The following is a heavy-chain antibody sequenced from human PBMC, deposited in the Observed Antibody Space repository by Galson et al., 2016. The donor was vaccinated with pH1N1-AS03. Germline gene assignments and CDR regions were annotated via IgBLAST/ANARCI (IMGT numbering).Heavy chain of an antibody. J-gene: IGHJ6*02. V-gene: IGHV1-2*04. CDR3: ARDPRGPCTSATCPTTYYFGMDV. D-gene: IGHD2-2*01. CDR1: GYIFTGFY. Sequence: SVKVSCKASGYIFTGFYVHWVRQAPGQGLEWMGWINTDGGVTNYAQKLEAWVTMTRDTSVSTAYMELYGLKSDDTAVYYCARDPRGPCTSATCPTTYYFGMDVWGQGTTVIVSS. CDR2: INTDGGVT.